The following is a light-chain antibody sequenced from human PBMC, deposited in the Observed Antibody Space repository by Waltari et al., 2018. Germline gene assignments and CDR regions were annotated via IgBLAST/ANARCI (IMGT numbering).Light chain of an antibody. CDR1: SLRSPF. Sequence: SSELTQYPDVSVALGQTVKLTCQGDSLRSPFPRWYQQKTGQAPALVMSGQNHRATGNPDRFSGFSSGSTTTLTISGAQAEDEADYYCNSRASGGNHLFGGGTKLTV. V-gene: IGLV3-19*01. CDR3: NSRASGGNHL. J-gene: IGLJ2*01. CDR2: GQN.